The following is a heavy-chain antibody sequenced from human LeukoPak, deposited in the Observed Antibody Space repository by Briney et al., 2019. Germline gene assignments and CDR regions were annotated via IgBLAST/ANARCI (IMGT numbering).Heavy chain of an antibody. CDR1: GGSISSGDYY. V-gene: IGHV4-30-4*08. CDR2: IYYSGST. Sequence: SETLSLTCTVSGGSISSGDYYWSWIRQPPGKGLEWIGYIYYSGSTYYNPSLKSRVTISVDTSKNQFSLKLSSVTAADTAVYYCARQVALEWLLYKSEFDYWGQGTLVTVSS. J-gene: IGHJ4*02. D-gene: IGHD3-3*01. CDR3: ARQVALEWLLYKSEFDY.